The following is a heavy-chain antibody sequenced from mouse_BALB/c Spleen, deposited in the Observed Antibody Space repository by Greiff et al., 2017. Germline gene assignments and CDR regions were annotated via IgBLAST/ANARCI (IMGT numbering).Heavy chain of an antibody. V-gene: IGHV2-9*02. D-gene: IGHD2-3*01. Sequence: VNLVESGPGLVAPSQSLSITCTVSGFSLTSYGVHWVRQPPGKGLEWLGVIWAGGSTNYNSALMSRLSISKDNSKSQVFLKMNSLQTDDTAMYYCARDKGPDGSWYFDVWGAGTTVTVSS. CDR1: GFSLTSYG. J-gene: IGHJ1*01. CDR2: IWAGGST. CDR3: ARDKGPDGSWYFDV.